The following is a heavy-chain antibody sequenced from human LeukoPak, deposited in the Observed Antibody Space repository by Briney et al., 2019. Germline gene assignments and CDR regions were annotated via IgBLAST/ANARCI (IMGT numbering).Heavy chain of an antibody. J-gene: IGHJ4*02. CDR3: AREPPGGSHIDY. CDR1: GGSVSSGSYY. V-gene: IGHV4-61*01. Sequence: SSETLSLTCTVSGGSVSSGSYYWSWIRQPPGKGLEWIGYIYYSGSTNYNPSLKSRVTISVDTSKNQFSLKLSSVTAADTAVYYCAREPPGGSHIDYWGQGTLVTVSS. D-gene: IGHD1-26*01. CDR2: IYYSGST.